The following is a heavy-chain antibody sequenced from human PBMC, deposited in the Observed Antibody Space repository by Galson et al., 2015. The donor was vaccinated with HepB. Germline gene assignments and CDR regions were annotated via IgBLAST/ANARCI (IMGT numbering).Heavy chain of an antibody. D-gene: IGHD6-13*01. CDR3: ARVSEAYGIAAAGPYYYYGMDV. CDR1: GYTFTSYY. V-gene: IGHV1-46*03. J-gene: IGHJ6*02. CDR2: INPSGGST. Sequence: SVKVSCKASGYTFTSYYMHWVRQAPGQGLEWMGIINPSGGSTSYAQKFQGRVTMTRDTSTSTVYMELSSLRSEDTAVYYCARVSEAYGIAAAGPYYYYGMDVWGQGTTVTVSS.